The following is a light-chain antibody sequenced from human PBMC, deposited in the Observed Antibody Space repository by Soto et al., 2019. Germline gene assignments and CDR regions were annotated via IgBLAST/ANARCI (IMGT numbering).Light chain of an antibody. CDR1: SSNIGAGYE. CDR3: QSYDTTLSGSGV. V-gene: IGLV1-40*01. J-gene: IGLJ1*01. CDR2: GNS. Sequence: QSVLTQPPSVSGAPGQRVTISCTGSSSNIGAGYEVHWYRQLPGTAPKLLIYGNSNRPSGVPDRFSGSKSGTSASLAITGLQAEDEADYYCQSYDTTLSGSGVFGTGTKVTVL.